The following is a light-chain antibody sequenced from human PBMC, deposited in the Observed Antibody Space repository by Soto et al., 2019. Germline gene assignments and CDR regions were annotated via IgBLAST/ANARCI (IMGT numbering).Light chain of an antibody. CDR3: QQYDSSLIT. CDR2: GAS. Sequence: EIVLTQSPGTLSLSPGERATLSCRASQIVSRNYLAWYQQKPGQAPRLLIYGASSRATGIPDRFSGSGSETDFSLTISRLEPEDFAVYTCQQYDSSLITFGQGTRLEIK. V-gene: IGKV3-20*01. CDR1: QIVSRNY. J-gene: IGKJ5*01.